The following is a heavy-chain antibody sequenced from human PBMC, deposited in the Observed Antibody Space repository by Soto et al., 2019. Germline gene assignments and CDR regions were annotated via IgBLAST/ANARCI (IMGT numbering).Heavy chain of an antibody. Sequence: QVQLVQSGAEVKKPGSSVKVSCKASGGTFSSYAISWVRQAPGQGLEWMGGIIPIFGTANYAQKFQGRVTITADESTSTAYRELSSLRSEDTAVYYCARTHVGVGGAATFGMDVWGQGTTVTVSS. CDR2: IIPIFGTA. CDR3: ARTHVGVGGAATFGMDV. D-gene: IGHD2-15*01. J-gene: IGHJ6*02. CDR1: GGTFSSYA. V-gene: IGHV1-69*01.